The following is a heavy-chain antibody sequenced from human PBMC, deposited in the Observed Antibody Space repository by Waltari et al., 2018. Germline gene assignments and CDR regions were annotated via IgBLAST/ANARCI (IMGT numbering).Heavy chain of an antibody. D-gene: IGHD1-26*01. CDR1: GYTFTGYY. V-gene: IGHV1-2*06. J-gene: IGHJ4*02. CDR2: INPNSGGT. Sequence: QVQLVQSGAEVKKPGASVKVSCKASGYTFTGYYMHWVRQAPGQGLEWMGRINPNSGGTNYAQKFQGRVTMTRDTSISTAYMELSRLRSDDTAVYYCARGPWGGGTYSGSYYSYWGQGTLVTVSS. CDR3: ARGPWGGGTYSGSYYSY.